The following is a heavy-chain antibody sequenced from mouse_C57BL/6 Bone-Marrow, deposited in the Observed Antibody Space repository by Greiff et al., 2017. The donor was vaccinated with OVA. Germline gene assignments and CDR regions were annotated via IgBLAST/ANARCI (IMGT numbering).Heavy chain of an antibody. D-gene: IGHD2-5*01. CDR1: GFTFSSYG. J-gene: IGHJ3*01. CDR2: ISSGGSYY. V-gene: IGHV5-6*01. CDR3: ARHPLYYSNYDWFAY. Sequence: EVNVVESGGDLVKPGGSLKLSCAASGFTFSSYGMSWVRQTPDKRLEWVATISSGGSYYYSPDSVKGRFTISRDNAKNTLYLQMSSLKSEDTAMYYCARHPLYYSNYDWFAYWGQGTLVTVSA.